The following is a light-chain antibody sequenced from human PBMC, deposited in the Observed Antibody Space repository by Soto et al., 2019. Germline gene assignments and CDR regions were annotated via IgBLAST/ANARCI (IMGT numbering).Light chain of an antibody. CDR1: QSFNYNF. V-gene: IGKV3-20*01. CDR2: GAS. J-gene: IGKJ4*01. Sequence: EIVLTQSPGTLSLSPGERATLSCRASQSFNYNFLAWYQQKPGQAPRLLIYGASSRATGIPDRFSGSGSGPDFTLTISKLEPEDFAVYSCQQYGSSSRTFGGGTKVEIK. CDR3: QQYGSSSRT.